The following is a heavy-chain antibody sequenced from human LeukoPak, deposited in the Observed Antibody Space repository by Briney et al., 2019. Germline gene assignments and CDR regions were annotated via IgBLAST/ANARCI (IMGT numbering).Heavy chain of an antibody. CDR2: IDSGVSST. CDR3: TRGRYYFDI. Sequence: HPGGSLRLSCAASGFTFSSYAMSWVRQAPGKGLEWVSRIDSGVSSTIYADSVRGRFTISRDNAKNTLYLQMNSLRVEDTAVYYCTRGRYYFDIWGQGTLVIVSS. CDR1: GFTFSSYA. D-gene: IGHD4-17*01. J-gene: IGHJ4*02. V-gene: IGHV3-74*01.